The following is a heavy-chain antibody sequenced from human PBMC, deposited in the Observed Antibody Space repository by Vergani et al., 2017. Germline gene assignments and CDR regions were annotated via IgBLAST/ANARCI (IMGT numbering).Heavy chain of an antibody. J-gene: IGHJ2*01. CDR1: GYTFTGYY. CDR3: ARRGYYYDSSGYSNWYFDL. CDR2: IYPGDSDT. Sequence: VQLVQSGAEVKKPGASVKVSCKASGYTFTGYYMHWVRQAPGQGLEWMGIIYPGDSDTRYSPSFQGQVTISADKSISTAYLQWSSLKASDTAMYYCARRGYYYDSSGYSNWYFDLWGRGTLVTVSS. D-gene: IGHD3-22*01. V-gene: IGHV5-51*01.